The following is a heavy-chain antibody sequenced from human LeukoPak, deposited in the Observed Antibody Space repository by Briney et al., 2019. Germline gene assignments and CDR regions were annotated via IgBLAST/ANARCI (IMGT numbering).Heavy chain of an antibody. Sequence: PGGSLRLSCAASGFTFSSYCMHWVRQPPGKGLEWVAFIRHDGSNKYYPDSVKGRFTISRDNSKNTLYLQMNSLRAEDTAVYYCAKDWYYYDSSGPNWFDYWGQGTLVTVSS. CDR3: AKDWYYYDSSGPNWFDY. V-gene: IGHV3-30*02. CDR1: GFTFSSYC. D-gene: IGHD3-22*01. CDR2: IRHDGSNK. J-gene: IGHJ5*01.